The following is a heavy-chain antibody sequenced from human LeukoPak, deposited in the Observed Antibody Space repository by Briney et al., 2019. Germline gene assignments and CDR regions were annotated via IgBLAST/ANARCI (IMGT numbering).Heavy chain of an antibody. CDR2: TSHSDSP. J-gene: IGHJ4*02. CDR3: ARVVYGDSSKDFDY. V-gene: IGHV4-38-2*02. CDR1: GMSITSRHY. D-gene: IGHD4-17*01. Sequence: TSSETLSLACSVSGMSITSRHYWGWIRQSPGKGLEWIGSTSHSDSPYYNPSLKSRVIISADTSKNQFSLKLNSVTAADTAVYYCARVVYGDSSKDFDYWGQGTLVTVSS.